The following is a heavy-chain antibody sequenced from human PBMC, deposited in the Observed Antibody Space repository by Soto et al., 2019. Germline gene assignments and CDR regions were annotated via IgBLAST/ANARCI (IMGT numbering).Heavy chain of an antibody. D-gene: IGHD2-21*01. CDR3: AREKLIVRRNDPFDI. Sequence: QVQLVQSGAEVKKPGASVKVSCKASGYTFINYYMHWVRQAPGQGLEWMGIINPNGGNTTYAHKFQGKFTLPRDTSPNTVNMELSSPRSEDTAVYYSAREKLIVRRNDPFDIWGQGTMVTVSS. CDR1: GYTFINYY. CDR2: INPNGGNT. J-gene: IGHJ3*02. V-gene: IGHV1-46*01.